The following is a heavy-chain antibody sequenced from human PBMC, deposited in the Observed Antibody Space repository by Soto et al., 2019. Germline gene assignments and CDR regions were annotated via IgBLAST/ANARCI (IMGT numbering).Heavy chain of an antibody. Sequence: SETLSLTCTVSGGSISNFYWRWIRQPPGKGLEWIGYVYYTGSTSYNPSLKRRVTFSADSSRGQFSLRLNSVTAADTAVYYCARTVLGPDLLADSFVDYYYYMDVWGQGTTVTVSS. CDR2: VYYTGST. V-gene: IGHV4-59*08. CDR1: GGSISNFY. CDR3: ARTVLGPDLLADSFVDYYYYMDV. J-gene: IGHJ6*03. D-gene: IGHD3-9*01.